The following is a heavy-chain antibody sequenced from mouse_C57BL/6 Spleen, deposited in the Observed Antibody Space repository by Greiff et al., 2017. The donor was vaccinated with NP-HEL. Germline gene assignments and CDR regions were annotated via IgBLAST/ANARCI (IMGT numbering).Heavy chain of an antibody. V-gene: IGHV5-4*01. Sequence: EVKLMESGGGLVKPGGSLKLSCAASGFTFSSYAMSWVRQTPEKRLEWVATISDGGSYTYYPDNVKGRFTISRDNAKNNRYLQMSHLKSEDTAMYYCAREGVYGSSSHWYFDVWGTGTTVTVSS. J-gene: IGHJ1*03. CDR1: GFTFSSYA. CDR3: AREGVYGSSSHWYFDV. CDR2: ISDGGSYT. D-gene: IGHD1-1*01.